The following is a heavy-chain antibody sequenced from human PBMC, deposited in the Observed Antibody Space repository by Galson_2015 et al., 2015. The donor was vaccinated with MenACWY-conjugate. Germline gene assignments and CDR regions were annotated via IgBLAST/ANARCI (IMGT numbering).Heavy chain of an antibody. V-gene: IGHV3-48*03. D-gene: IGHD5-18*01. Sequence: SLRLSCAASGFTFTGYEFNWVRQAPGTGLEWLSYISKSGSPIYYADSVKGRFTISRDNIKKSLFLEMNSLRAGDTGAYYCARVGTWIHQYFYYMDVWGKGTTVTVSS. J-gene: IGHJ6*03. CDR2: ISKSGSPI. CDR1: GFTFTGYE. CDR3: ARVGTWIHQYFYYMDV.